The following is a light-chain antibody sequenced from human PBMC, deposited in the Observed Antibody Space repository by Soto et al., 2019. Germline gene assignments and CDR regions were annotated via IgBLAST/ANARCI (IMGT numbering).Light chain of an antibody. J-gene: IGKJ3*01. CDR3: QKCDYLPI. CDR2: DAS. V-gene: IGKV1-33*01. CDR1: QDISNY. Sequence: DIQLTQSPSFLSASVGDRVTITCRASQDISNYLAWYQHKPGKAPKLLIYDASILEAGVPSRFSGSGSGTDFTFTISSLQPEDVATYYCQKCDYLPIFGPGTTVDLK.